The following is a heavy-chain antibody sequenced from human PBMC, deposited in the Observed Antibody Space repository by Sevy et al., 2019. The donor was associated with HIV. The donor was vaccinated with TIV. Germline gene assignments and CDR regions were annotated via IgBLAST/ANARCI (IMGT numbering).Heavy chain of an antibody. J-gene: IGHJ4*02. CDR1: GGSVSSGTYH. V-gene: IGHV4-61*01. Sequence: SETLSLTCTISGGSVSSGTYHWSWIRQPPGKGLEWIGYISYSGSTKYNPSLMGRVTTSGETSSNQFFLKLSSVTAADTAVYYCARDGNRAMFYFDQWGQGTLVTVSS. CDR3: ARDGNRAMFYFDQ. D-gene: IGHD5-18*01. CDR2: ISYSGST.